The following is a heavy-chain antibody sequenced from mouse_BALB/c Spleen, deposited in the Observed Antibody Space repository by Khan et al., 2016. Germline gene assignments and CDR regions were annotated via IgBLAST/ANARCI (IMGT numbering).Heavy chain of an antibody. CDR1: GFNIKDTY. CDR2: IDPANGNT. J-gene: IGHJ4*01. CDR3: AMDY. Sequence: VQLQQSGAELVKPGASVKLSCTASGFNIKDTYMHWVKQRPEQGLVWIGRIDPANGNTNYDPQFQGQATITADTSSNPAYLQLSSLTSEDTAGYYCAMDYWCQRTSVTVSS. V-gene: IGHV14-3*02.